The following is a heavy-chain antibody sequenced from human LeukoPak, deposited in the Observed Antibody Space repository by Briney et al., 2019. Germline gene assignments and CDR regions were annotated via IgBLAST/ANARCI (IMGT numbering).Heavy chain of an antibody. CDR2: ISFSVNTK. CDR3: AGVGPFLRYFDL. CDR1: GFTFSDYS. V-gene: IGHV3-48*04. J-gene: IGHJ2*01. Sequence: GGSLRLSCAASGFTFSDYSMNWVRQAPGKGLEWVSYISFSVNTKYYGDSVKGRFTISRDNAKNSLYLQINRLRVEDTAVYYCAGVGPFLRYFDLWGRGTLVTVSS. D-gene: IGHD2/OR15-2a*01.